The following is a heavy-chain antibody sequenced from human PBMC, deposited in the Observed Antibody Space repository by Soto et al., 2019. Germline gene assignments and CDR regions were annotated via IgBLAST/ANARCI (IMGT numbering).Heavy chain of an antibody. J-gene: IGHJ4*02. CDR1: GFTFSSYW. D-gene: IGHD5-12*01. V-gene: IGHV3-7*01. CDR2: IKQDGSEK. CDR3: AGQSQVATISFDY. Sequence: GGSLRLSCAASGFTFSSYWTSWVRQAPGKGLEWVANIKQDGSEKYYVDSVKGRFTISRDNAKNSLYLQMNSLRAEDTAVYYCAGQSQVATISFDYWGQGTLVTVSS.